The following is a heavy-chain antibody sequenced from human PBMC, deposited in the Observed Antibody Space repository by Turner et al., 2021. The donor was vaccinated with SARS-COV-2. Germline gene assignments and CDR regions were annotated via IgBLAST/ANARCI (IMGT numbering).Heavy chain of an antibody. CDR1: GFTVSSNY. V-gene: IGHV3-53*01. J-gene: IGHJ6*02. Sequence: EVQLVESGGGLIQPGGSLRLSCAASGFTVSSNYMGWVRQATGKGREWVSVIYSGGTTYCADSVKGRFTISRDNSKNTLYLQMNSLRAEDTAVYYCARDLMEVGGMDVWGQGTTVTVSS. CDR2: IYSGGTT. D-gene: IGHD3-3*01. CDR3: ARDLMEVGGMDV.